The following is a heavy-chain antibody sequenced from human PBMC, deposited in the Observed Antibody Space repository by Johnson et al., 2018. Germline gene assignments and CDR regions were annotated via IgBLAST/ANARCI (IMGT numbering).Heavy chain of an antibody. D-gene: IGHD2-2*01. CDR3: TRSSLVPDYYYGMDV. Sequence: EVQLVETGGGLVQPGGSLKLSCVASGISFSGSAMHLVRQASGKGLEWVGRIRSKANRYATAYAASGRGRFTISTYDSKNTECLQMNSLKPDDTAMYYCTRSSLVPDYYYGMDVWGQGTTVIVSS. J-gene: IGHJ6*02. CDR2: IRSKANRYAT. CDR1: GISFSGSA. V-gene: IGHV3-73*02.